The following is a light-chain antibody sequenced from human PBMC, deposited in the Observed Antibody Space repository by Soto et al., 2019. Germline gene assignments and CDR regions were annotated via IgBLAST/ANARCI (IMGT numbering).Light chain of an antibody. CDR2: GAX. CDR3: QQYNNWHTLLN. Sequence: EIVLTQSPGALSLSPGERATLSCRASQSLSGSYLAWYQQKPGQAPRLLISGAXXRATGIPARLSGSGSGTEFTLTISSLQSEDSAVYYCQQYNNWHTLLNFGPWTKVD. CDR1: QSLSGSY. V-gene: IGKV3-15*01. J-gene: IGKJ3*01.